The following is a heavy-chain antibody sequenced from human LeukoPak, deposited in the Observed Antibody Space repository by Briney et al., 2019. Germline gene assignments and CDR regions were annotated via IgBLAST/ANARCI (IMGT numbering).Heavy chain of an antibody. CDR3: ARIPPMYSSGRAAWYFDL. CDR2: IYTSGST. D-gene: IGHD6-19*01. J-gene: IGHJ2*01. Sequence: SETLSLTCIVSGGSISSYYWSWIRQPPGKGLEWIGYIYTSGSTNYNPSLKSRVTISVDTSKNQLSLKLSSVTAADTAVYYCARIPPMYSSGRAAWYFDLWGRGTLVTVSS. V-gene: IGHV4-4*09. CDR1: GGSISSYY.